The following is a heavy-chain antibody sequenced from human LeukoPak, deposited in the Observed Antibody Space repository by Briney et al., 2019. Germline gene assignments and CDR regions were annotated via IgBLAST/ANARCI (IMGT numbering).Heavy chain of an antibody. D-gene: IGHD6-25*01. J-gene: IGHJ4*02. CDR3: AKDNRRHYTSGPNPDSLH. Sequence: PGXSLRLSCAGSGFIFNNXAMHWVRQPPGKGLEWVSGISWNSGSIDYADSVKGRFTISRDNAKNSLYLQMNSLRVEDTAFYYCAKDNRRHYTSGPNPDSLHWGQGALVTVSS. V-gene: IGHV3-9*01. CDR2: ISWNSGSI. CDR1: GFIFNNXA.